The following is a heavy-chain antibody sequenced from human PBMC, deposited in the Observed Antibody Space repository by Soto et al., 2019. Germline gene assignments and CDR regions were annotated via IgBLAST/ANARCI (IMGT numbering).Heavy chain of an antibody. Sequence: SETLSLTCTVSAGSINSGGYYWSWIRQHPGKGLEWIGYIYYSGSTYYNPSLKSRVTISVDTSKNQFSLKLTSVTAADTAVYFCARAQTIFGIITVFDYWGQGTLATVYS. CDR1: AGSINSGGYY. J-gene: IGHJ4*02. V-gene: IGHV4-31*03. D-gene: IGHD3-3*01. CDR2: IYYSGST. CDR3: ARAQTIFGIITVFDY.